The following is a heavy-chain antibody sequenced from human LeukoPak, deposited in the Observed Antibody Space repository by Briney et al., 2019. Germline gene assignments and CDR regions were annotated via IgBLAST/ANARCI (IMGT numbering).Heavy chain of an antibody. J-gene: IGHJ4*02. CDR3: ARSRSSGYYSDFDF. V-gene: IGHV4-59*01. Sequence: PSETLSLTCTVTGGSISNYYWSWIRQPPGKGLEWIGYIHFSGSANYNPSLKSRVTISIDTSKNQFSLKLNSVTAADTAVYYCARSRSSGYYSDFDFWGQGTLVTVSS. CDR2: IHFSGSA. D-gene: IGHD3-22*01. CDR1: GGSISNYY.